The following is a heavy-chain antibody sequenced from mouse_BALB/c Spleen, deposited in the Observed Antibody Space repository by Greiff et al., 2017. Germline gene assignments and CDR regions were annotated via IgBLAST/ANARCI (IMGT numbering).Heavy chain of an antibody. J-gene: IGHJ4*01. CDR2: ISSGSSTI. CDR3: ARRNYGSSDAMDY. CDR1: GFTFSSFG. D-gene: IGHD1-1*01. V-gene: IGHV5-17*02. Sequence: EVHLVESGGGLVQPGGSRKLSCAASGFTFSSFGMHWVRQAPEKGLEWVAYISSGSSTIYYADTVKGRFTISRDNPKNTLFLQMTSLRSEDTAMYYCARRNYGSSDAMDYWGQGTSVTVSS.